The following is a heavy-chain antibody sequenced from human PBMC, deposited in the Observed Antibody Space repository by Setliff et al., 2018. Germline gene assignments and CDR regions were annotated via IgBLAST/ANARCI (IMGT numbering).Heavy chain of an antibody. J-gene: IGHJ4*01. CDR1: GFTFSNHG. D-gene: IGHD3-22*01. V-gene: IGHV3-30*02. Sequence: GSLRLSCAASGFTFSNHGMHWVRQAPGKGLEWVAFIRHDGNNKYYKDYVRGRFTISRDDSKNTVSLQMNSLRAEDTAVYYCAKEIQPRRGPVYDSSGLAFDYWGQGTLVTVS. CDR3: AKEIQPRRGPVYDSSGLAFDY. CDR2: IRHDGNNK.